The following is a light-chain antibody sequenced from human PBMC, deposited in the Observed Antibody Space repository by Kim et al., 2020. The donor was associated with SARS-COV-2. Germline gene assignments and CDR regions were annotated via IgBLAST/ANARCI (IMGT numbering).Light chain of an antibody. CDR2: GNS. CDR3: QSYDSSLSAL. J-gene: IGLJ1*01. Sequence: GARVPSSSTGGRHNSGEGYDGHWYQQIPGTAPKLLIYGNSNRPSGVPDRFSDSKSGTSAFLAITGLQAEDEADYYCQSYDSSLSALFGTGTKVTVL. CDR1: RHNSGEGYD. V-gene: IGLV1-40*01.